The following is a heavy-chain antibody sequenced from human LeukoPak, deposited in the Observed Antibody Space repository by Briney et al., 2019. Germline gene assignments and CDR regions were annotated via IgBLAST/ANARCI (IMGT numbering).Heavy chain of an antibody. D-gene: IGHD2-8*01. Sequence: GGSLRLSCAASGFTFSSYSMNWVRQAPGKGLEWVSYISSSSSTIYYADSVKGRFTISRDNLKNTLYLQMNSLRAEDTAVYYCAKDRMAYGIWGQGTLVTVSS. CDR3: AKDRMAYGI. J-gene: IGHJ4*02. CDR2: ISSSSSTI. V-gene: IGHV3-48*01. CDR1: GFTFSSYS.